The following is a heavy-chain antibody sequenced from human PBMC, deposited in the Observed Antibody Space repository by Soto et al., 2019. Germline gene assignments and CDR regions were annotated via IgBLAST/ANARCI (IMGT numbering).Heavy chain of an antibody. CDR1: GFTFSSYA. CDR3: AKGESVVTSSGSYYFDF. V-gene: IGHV3-23*01. Sequence: GGSLRLSCAASGFTFSSYAMSWVRQAPGKGLEWVSAISGSGGSTYYADSVKGRFTISRDNSKNTLYLQMNSLRAEDTAVYYCAKGESVVTSSGSYYFDFWGQGTLVTVSS. J-gene: IGHJ4*02. CDR2: ISGSGGST. D-gene: IGHD1-26*01.